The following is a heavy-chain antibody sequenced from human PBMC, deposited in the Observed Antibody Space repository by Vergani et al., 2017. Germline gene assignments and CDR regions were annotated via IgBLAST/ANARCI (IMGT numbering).Heavy chain of an antibody. CDR1: GYTFTSYD. J-gene: IGHJ4*02. CDR3: ARGYCSGGSCYQYGY. Sequence: QVQLVQSGAEVKKPGASVKVSCKASGYTFTSYDISWVRQATGQGLEWMGWMNPNSGNTGYAQKFQGRVTMTSNTSISTAYMELSSLRAEDTAVYYCARGYCSGGSCYQYGYWGQGTLVTVSS. D-gene: IGHD2-15*01. V-gene: IGHV1-8*02. CDR2: MNPNSGNT.